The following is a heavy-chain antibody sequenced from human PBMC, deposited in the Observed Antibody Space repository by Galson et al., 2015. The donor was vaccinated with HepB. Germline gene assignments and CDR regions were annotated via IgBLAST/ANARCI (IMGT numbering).Heavy chain of an antibody. CDR3: ARVGDLAAAGTVDS. CDR1: GFTFSDYY. V-gene: IGHV3-11*01. J-gene: IGHJ4*02. CDR2: ISSSGSTM. Sequence: LRLSCAASGFTFSDYYMSWIRQAPGKGLEWVSYISSSGSTMFYADSVKGRFTISRDNAKNSLYLQMNSLRAEDTAVYYCARVGDLAAAGTVDSWGQGTLVTVSS. D-gene: IGHD6-13*01.